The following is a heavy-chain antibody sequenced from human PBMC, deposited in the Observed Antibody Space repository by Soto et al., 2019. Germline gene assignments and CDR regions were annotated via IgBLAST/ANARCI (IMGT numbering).Heavy chain of an antibody. CDR1: GFTFSSYG. CDR2: ISYDGSNK. J-gene: IGHJ4*02. V-gene: IGHV3-30*18. D-gene: IGHD3-22*01. CDR3: AKAGYYYDSSGYYGYYFDY. Sequence: GGSLRLSCAASGFTFSSYGMHWVRQAPGKGLEWVAVISYDGSNKYYADSVKGRFTISRDNSKNTLYLQMNSLRAEDTAVYYCAKAGYYYDSSGYYGYYFDYWGQGTLVTVSS.